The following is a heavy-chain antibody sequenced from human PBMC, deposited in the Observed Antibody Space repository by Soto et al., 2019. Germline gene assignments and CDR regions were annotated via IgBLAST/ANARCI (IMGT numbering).Heavy chain of an antibody. J-gene: IGHJ4*02. Sequence: QVQLVESGGDVVQPGRSLRLSCAASGFTFSNYGMNCVRQAPGKGLEWVAVISYDGSNKYYADSVRGRFTISRDNSKNTLYVQMDSLRTEDTAVYYCAKSPGPKCSGGSCHYHFDYWGQGTLVTVSS. CDR3: AKSPGPKCSGGSCHYHFDY. V-gene: IGHV3-30*18. D-gene: IGHD2-15*01. CDR2: ISYDGSNK. CDR1: GFTFSNYG.